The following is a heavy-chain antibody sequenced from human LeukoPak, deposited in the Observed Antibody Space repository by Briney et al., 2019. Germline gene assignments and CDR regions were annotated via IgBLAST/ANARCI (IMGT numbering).Heavy chain of an antibody. D-gene: IGHD7-27*01. Sequence: GGSLRLSCAASGFTFSTSWMRWVRQAPGEGLVWVVRINSDGITTTHADSVKGRCTISRDNAKNTLYLQMNSLRAEDTVVYYCGRDDWGSLNYWGQGTLVTVSS. CDR3: GRDDWGSLNY. CDR1: GFTFSTSW. CDR2: INSDGITT. V-gene: IGHV3-74*03. J-gene: IGHJ4*02.